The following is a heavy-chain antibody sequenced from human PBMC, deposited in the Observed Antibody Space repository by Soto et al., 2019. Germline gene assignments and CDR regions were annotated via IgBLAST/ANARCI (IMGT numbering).Heavy chain of an antibody. V-gene: IGHV4-38-2*01. CDR2: IYHSGTT. J-gene: IGHJ5*02. CDR3: TRANAASDFYT. D-gene: IGHD1-1*01. Sequence: PSEPLPLTCAVSVPSLSCGFFWAWLRQTTGKGQEWIGSIYHSGTTYYNPSLESRVTISLYTSRNQFSLRLSSLSAADSAVYYCTRANAASDFYTCGQGTVLAVSS. CDR1: VPSLSCGFF.